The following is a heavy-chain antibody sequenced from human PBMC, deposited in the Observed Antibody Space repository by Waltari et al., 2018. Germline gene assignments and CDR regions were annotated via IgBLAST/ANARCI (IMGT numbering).Heavy chain of an antibody. V-gene: IGHV4-34*01. CDR3: AALPLDY. J-gene: IGHJ4*02. CDR1: GGSFSCYY. CDR2: INHSGST. Sequence: QVQLQQWGAGLLKPSETLSLTCAVYGGSFSCYYWSWIRQPPGKGLEWIGEINHSGSTNYNPSLKSRVTISVDTSKNQFSLKLSSVTAADTAVYYCAALPLDYWGQGTLVTVSS.